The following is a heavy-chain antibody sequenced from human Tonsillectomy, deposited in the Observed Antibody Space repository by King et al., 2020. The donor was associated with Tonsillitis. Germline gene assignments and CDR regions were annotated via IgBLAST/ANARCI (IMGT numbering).Heavy chain of an antibody. Sequence: QLVQSGAEVKKPGVSVKVSCKASGFTFTSYYIHWVRQAPGQGLEWMGIINPSGGSTSYAQKFQGRVTMTRDTSTSTVYMELSSLRSEDTAVYYCARGRLVISYFDDWGQGTLVTVSS. CDR1: GFTFTSYY. J-gene: IGHJ4*02. D-gene: IGHD3-9*01. CDR3: ARGRLVISYFDD. CDR2: INPSGGST. V-gene: IGHV1-46*01.